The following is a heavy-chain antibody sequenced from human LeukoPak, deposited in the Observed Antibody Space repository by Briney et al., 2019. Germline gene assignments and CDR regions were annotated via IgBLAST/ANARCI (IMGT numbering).Heavy chain of an antibody. CDR1: GFTFSDYY. Sequence: GGSLRLSCAASGFTFSDYYMSWIRQAPGKGLERVSCISSSGFTIYYADSLKGRFTISRDNAKKSLYLQMDSLRVDDTALYYCAREVTMLTSDYYFDLWGRGTLVTVSS. J-gene: IGHJ2*01. V-gene: IGHV3-11*04. CDR3: AREVTMLTSDYYFDL. D-gene: IGHD4-17*01. CDR2: ISSSGFTI.